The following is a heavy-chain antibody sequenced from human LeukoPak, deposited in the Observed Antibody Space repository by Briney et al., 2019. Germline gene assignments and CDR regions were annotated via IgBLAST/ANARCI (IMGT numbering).Heavy chain of an antibody. J-gene: IGHJ4*02. Sequence: GGSLRLSCAASGFTFSDYNMNWVRQVPGKGLESVSAISGSGYSTYYADSVKGRFTISTDNSKNKLFLQMNSLRAEDTAVYHCAKHGPSTRLDWGQGTLVTVSS. D-gene: IGHD2-8*01. CDR3: AKHGPSTRLD. V-gene: IGHV3-23*01. CDR2: ISGSGYST. CDR1: GFTFSDYN.